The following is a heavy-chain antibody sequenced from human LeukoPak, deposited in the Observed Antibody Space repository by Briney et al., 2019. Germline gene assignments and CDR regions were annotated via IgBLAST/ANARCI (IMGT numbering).Heavy chain of an antibody. CDR2: ISSSGSTI. V-gene: IGHV3-48*03. Sequence: GGSLRLSCAASGFTFSSYEMNWVRQAPGKGLEWVSYISSSGSTIYYADSVKGRFTISRDNAKNTLYLQMNSLRAEDTAVYYCARVSYSGGYDPFDYWGQGTLVTVSS. D-gene: IGHD5-12*01. CDR1: GFTFSSYE. CDR3: ARVSYSGGYDPFDY. J-gene: IGHJ4*02.